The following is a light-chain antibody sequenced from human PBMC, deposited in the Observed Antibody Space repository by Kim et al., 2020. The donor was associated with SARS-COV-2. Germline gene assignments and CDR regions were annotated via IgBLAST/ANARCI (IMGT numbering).Light chain of an antibody. Sequence: SSSVGDRVTLSCRSSQTINMWLAWYQQRPVKGPKPLIYKASSLERGVPSRFSGSVSGTEFTLTINSLQPEHFAIYYCQQYSSGSPTFGQGTKVDIK. CDR3: QQYSSGSPT. V-gene: IGKV1-5*03. J-gene: IGKJ1*01. CDR2: KAS. CDR1: QTINMW.